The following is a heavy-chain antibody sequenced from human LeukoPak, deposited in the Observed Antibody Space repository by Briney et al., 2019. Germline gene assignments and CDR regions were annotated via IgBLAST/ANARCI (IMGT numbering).Heavy chain of an antibody. D-gene: IGHD3-22*01. CDR3: ARAEHYYYDSSSYHTVSPREFDP. CDR2: ISSSSIYI. J-gene: IGHJ5*02. CDR1: GFTVSSNY. Sequence: GGSLRLSCAASGFTVSSNYMNWVRQAPGKGLEWVSSISSSSIYIYYADSVKGRFTISRDNAKNSLYLQMNSLRAEDTAVYYCARAEHYYYDSSSYHTVSPREFDPWGQGTLVTVSS. V-gene: IGHV3-21*01.